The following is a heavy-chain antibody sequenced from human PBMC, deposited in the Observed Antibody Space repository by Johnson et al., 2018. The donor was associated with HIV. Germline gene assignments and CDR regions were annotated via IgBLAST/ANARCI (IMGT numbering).Heavy chain of an antibody. D-gene: IGHD4/OR15-4a*01. V-gene: IGHV3-30*04. CDR3: ARVGANVDAFDI. CDR1: GFTFSSYA. Sequence: QVLLVESGGGLVQPGGSLRLSCAASGFTFSSYAMHWVRQAPGKGLEWVAVISYDGSNKYYADSVKGRFTISRDNSKNSLFLQMNSLRAEDTAVYYCARVGANVDAFDIWGQGTMVTVSS. J-gene: IGHJ3*02. CDR2: ISYDGSNK.